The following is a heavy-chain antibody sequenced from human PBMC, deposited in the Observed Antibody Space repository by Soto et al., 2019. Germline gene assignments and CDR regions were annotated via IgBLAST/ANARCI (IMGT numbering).Heavy chain of an antibody. CDR2: IYYSGST. J-gene: IGHJ4*02. CDR3: ARQFYGGNYFDY. V-gene: IGHV4-39*01. Sequence: SETLSLTCTVSGGSISSSSYYWGWIRQPPGKGLEWIGSIYYSGSTYYNPSLKSRVTISVDTSKNQFSLKLSSVTAADTAVYYCARQFYGGNYFDYWGQGTRVTVSS. CDR1: GGSISSSSYY. D-gene: IGHD3-16*01.